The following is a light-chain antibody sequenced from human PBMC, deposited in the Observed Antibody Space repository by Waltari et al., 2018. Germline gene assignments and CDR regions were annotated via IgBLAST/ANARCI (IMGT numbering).Light chain of an antibody. CDR3: CSFTATNTWV. CDR2: GVN. J-gene: IGLJ3*02. CDR1: SRDVGGYDY. Sequence: QSALTQPASVSGSPGQSITVSCTGTSRDVGGYDYLSWYQHHPGKAPKLIIYGVNNRPSGVSDRFSGSKSGNAASLTISGLQAEDEADYYCCSFTATNTWVFGGGTKLTVL. V-gene: IGLV2-14*01.